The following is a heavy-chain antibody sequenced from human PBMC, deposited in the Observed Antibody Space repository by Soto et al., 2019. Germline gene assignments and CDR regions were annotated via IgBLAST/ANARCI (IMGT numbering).Heavy chain of an antibody. Sequence: SETLSLTCAVSGVSLSSGGYSWTWIRQPPGEGLEWLGYIYHSGAAFYSPSLKSRVTISVDTSKNQFSLKLSSVTAADTAVYYCARGRPKVWGYDYFSFGYWGQGTLVTVSS. CDR3: ARGRPKVWGYDYFSFGY. J-gene: IGHJ4*02. D-gene: IGHD5-12*01. CDR2: IYHSGAA. CDR1: GVSLSSGGYS. V-gene: IGHV4-30-2*01.